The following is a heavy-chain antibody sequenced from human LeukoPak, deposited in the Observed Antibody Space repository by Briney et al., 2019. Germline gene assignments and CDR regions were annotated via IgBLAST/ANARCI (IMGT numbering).Heavy chain of an antibody. V-gene: IGHV4-39*01. CDR1: GGSISSSSYY. J-gene: IGHJ5*02. D-gene: IGHD3-16*01. CDR2: IYYSGST. CDR3: ARLQLRGGDWFDP. Sequence: PSETLSLTCTVSGGSISSSSYYWGWIRQPPGKGLEWIGSIYYSGSTYYNPSLKSRVTISVDTSKNQFSLKLSSVTAADTAVYYCARLQLRGGDWFDPWGQGTLVTVSS.